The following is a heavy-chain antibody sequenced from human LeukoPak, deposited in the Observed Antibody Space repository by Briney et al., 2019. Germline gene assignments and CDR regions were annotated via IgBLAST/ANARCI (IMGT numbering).Heavy chain of an antibody. D-gene: IGHD3-22*01. J-gene: IGHJ4*02. Sequence: TLSLTCAVSGGSISSGGYSWSWIRQPPGKGLEWIGYIYHSGSTYYNPSLKSRVTISVDTSKNQFSLKLSSVTAADTAVYYCARAQYYYDSSGYFFDYWGQGTLVTVSS. CDR3: ARAQYYYDSSGYFFDY. CDR2: IYHSGST. CDR1: GGSISSGGYS. V-gene: IGHV4-30-2*01.